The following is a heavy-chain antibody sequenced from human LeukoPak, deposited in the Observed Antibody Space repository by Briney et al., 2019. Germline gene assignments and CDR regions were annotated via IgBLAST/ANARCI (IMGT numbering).Heavy chain of an antibody. CDR2: IYYSGST. Sequence: PSETLSLTCTVSGGSVSSDSYYWSWIRQPPGKGLEWIGYIYYSGSTNYNPSLESRVTISIDTSKNQFSLKLSSVTAADTAVYYCARPIRARRPNDPFDYWGQGTLVTVSS. CDR1: GGSVSSDSYY. CDR3: ARPIRARRPNDPFDY. V-gene: IGHV4-61*01. J-gene: IGHJ4*02. D-gene: IGHD1-1*01.